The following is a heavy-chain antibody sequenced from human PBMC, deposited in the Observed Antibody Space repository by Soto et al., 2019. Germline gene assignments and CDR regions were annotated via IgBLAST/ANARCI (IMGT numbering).Heavy chain of an antibody. Sequence: WESLRLSCTASGFSFDTYAMSFFRHAPWKWLDWFSAVSASGERTYNADSVRGRFIISRDNSKNLLFLEMNGLRGEDSAVYYCARDRRPRDTMIGVVSGRWGQGTLVTVSS. J-gene: IGHJ4*02. CDR2: VSASGERT. D-gene: IGHD2-21*01. V-gene: IGHV3-23*01. CDR1: GFSFDTYA. CDR3: ARDRRPRDTMIGVVSGR.